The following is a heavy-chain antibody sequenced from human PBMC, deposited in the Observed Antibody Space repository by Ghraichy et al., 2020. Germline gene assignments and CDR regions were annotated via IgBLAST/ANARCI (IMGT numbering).Heavy chain of an antibody. V-gene: IGHV5-51*01. J-gene: IGHJ1*01. CDR3: ARDDDILTGYYRKRRYFQH. Sequence: GESLNISCKGSGYSFTSYWIGWVRQMPGKGLEWMGIIYPGDSDTRYSPSFQGQVTISADKSISTAYLQWSSLKASDTAMYYCARDDDILTGYYRKRRYFQHLGQGTLVTVSS. CDR2: IYPGDSDT. CDR1: GYSFTSYW. D-gene: IGHD3-9*01.